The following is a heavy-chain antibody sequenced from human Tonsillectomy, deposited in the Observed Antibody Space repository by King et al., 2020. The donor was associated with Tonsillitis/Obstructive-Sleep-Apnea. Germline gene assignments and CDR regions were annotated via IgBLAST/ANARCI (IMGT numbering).Heavy chain of an antibody. V-gene: IGHV3-30*18. J-gene: IGHJ6*02. CDR2: ISFDGSNK. D-gene: IGHD2-2*02. Sequence: VQLVESGGGVVQPGRSLRLSCAASGFTFSNYGIHWVRQAPGKGLEWVAFISFDGSNKYYAASVKGRFTISRDNSKNTLFLQMNSLRAEDTAVYYCAKIPAVPAAIHYYYYYGMDVWGQGTPVTVSS. CDR3: AKIPAVPAAIHYYYYYGMDV. CDR1: GFTFSNYG.